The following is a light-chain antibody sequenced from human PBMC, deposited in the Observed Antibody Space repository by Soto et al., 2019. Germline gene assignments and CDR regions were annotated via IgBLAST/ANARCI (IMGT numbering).Light chain of an antibody. J-gene: IGKJ1*01. CDR3: QQYGSSRWT. CDR1: QTVSSSSLVYHIVSSSC. Sequence: EIVLTQSPGTLSLSPGERATLSCRASQTVSSSSLVYHIVSSSCLAWYQQKRGQAPRLLIYGASSRATGIPDRFSGSGSGTDFTLTISRLEPEDFAVYYCQQYGSSRWTFGQGTKVDIK. V-gene: IGKV3-20*01. CDR2: GAS.